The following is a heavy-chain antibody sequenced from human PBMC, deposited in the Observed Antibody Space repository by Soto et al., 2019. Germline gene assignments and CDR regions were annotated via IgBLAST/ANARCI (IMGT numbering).Heavy chain of an antibody. CDR3: VGGQYYFDY. D-gene: IGHD3-10*01. CDR1: GFPFTTYG. Sequence: QVQLVESGGGVVQPGRSLRLSCAASGFPFTTYGMHWVREGPGKGLEWVAGISYDGSNKYYADSVKGRFTSSRDNSKNTLYLQMNSLRPEETALYYCVGGQYYFDYRGQGTLVTVSS. J-gene: IGHJ4*02. CDR2: ISYDGSNK. V-gene: IGHV3-30*03.